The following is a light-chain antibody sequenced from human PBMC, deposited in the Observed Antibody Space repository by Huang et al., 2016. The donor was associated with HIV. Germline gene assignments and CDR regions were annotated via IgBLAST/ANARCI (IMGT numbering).Light chain of an antibody. Sequence: EVVLTQSPSTLSVFPGDKVTLSCRASQNIKNYLAWYQQRPGQAPRLLIDDASNRPADISTRFSGSGSGTDFSLTINGLESEDFAIYYCQQRANRPTFGGGT. CDR1: QNIKNY. J-gene: IGKJ4*01. V-gene: IGKV3-11*01. CDR2: DAS. CDR3: QQRANRPT.